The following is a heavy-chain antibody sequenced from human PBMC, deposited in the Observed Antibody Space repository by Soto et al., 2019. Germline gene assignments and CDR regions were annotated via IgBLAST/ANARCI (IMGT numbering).Heavy chain of an antibody. CDR2: IIPIFGTA. Sequence: RASVKVSCKASGGTFSSYAISWVRQAPGQGLEWMGGIIPIFGTANYAQKFQGRVTITADESTSTAYMELSSLRSEDTAVYYCARRPRYSSGWPLDYWGQGTLVTVSS. CDR3: ARRPRYSSGWPLDY. V-gene: IGHV1-69*13. J-gene: IGHJ4*02. D-gene: IGHD6-19*01. CDR1: GGTFSSYA.